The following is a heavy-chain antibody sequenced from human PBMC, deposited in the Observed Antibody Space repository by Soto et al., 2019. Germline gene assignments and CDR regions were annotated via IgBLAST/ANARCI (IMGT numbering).Heavy chain of an antibody. J-gene: IGHJ6*02. Sequence: QVQLVQSGAEVKKPGSSVKVSCKASGGTFSSYAISWVRQAPGQGLEWMGGIIPIFGTANYAQKFQGRVTITADESTSTAYMELSSLRSEDTAVYYCARGVVVPAADYYYYYGMDVWGQGTTVTVSS. CDR1: GGTFSSYA. CDR3: ARGVVVPAADYYYYYGMDV. V-gene: IGHV1-69*01. D-gene: IGHD2-2*01. CDR2: IIPIFGTA.